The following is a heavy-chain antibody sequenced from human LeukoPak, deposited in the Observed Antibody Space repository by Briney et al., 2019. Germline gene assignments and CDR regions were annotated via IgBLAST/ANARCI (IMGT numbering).Heavy chain of an antibody. D-gene: IGHD2-8*01. Sequence: GGSLRLSCAASGFTFSSYAMHWVRQAPGKGLEYVSAIISNGGGTYYADSVKGRFTISRDNSKNTLYLQMGSLRAEDMAVYYCARMSPYCSNGVCSWVDYWGQGTLVTVSS. V-gene: IGHV3-64*02. J-gene: IGHJ4*02. CDR2: IISNGGGT. CDR3: ARMSPYCSNGVCSWVDY. CDR1: GFTFSSYA.